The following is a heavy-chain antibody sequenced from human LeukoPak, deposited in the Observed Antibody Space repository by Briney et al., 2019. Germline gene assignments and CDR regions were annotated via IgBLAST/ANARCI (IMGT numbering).Heavy chain of an antibody. D-gene: IGHD1-26*01. V-gene: IGHV3-23*01. CDR2: ISGSGGST. Sequence: GGSLRLSCAASGFTFSSYAMSWVRQAPGKGLEWVSAISGSGGSTYYADSVKGRFTNSRDNSKNTLYLQMNSLRAEDTAVYYCARGVGRRYFDYWGQGTLVTVSS. CDR3: ARGVGRRYFDY. J-gene: IGHJ4*02. CDR1: GFTFSSYA.